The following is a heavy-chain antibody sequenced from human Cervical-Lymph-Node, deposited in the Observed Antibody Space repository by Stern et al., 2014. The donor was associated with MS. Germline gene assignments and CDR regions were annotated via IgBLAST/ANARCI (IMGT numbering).Heavy chain of an antibody. V-gene: IGHV1-69*01. D-gene: IGHD2/OR15-2a*01. CDR2: IIPFFGTT. CDR3: ARGGNPDWYFDL. Sequence: QVQLVQSGAEVKKPGSSVKVYCKASGGTFSDYAISWIRQAPGQGLEWVGGIIPFFGTTNYAQKFQGRVTLTADAATSTAHMELSSLRSDDTAIYYCARGGNPDWYFDLWGRGTLITVSS. CDR1: GGTFSDYA. J-gene: IGHJ2*01.